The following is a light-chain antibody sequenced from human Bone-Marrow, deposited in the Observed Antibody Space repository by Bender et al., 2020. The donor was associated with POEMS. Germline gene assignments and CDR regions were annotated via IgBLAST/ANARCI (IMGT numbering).Light chain of an antibody. V-gene: IGLV2-8*01. CDR3: TSYAGSNDFVV. CDR2: EVT. Sequence: QSALTQPPSASGSPGQSVTISCTGTSSDVGAYNYVSWYQHHPGKGPKLMIYEVTERPSGVPDRFSGSKSGNTASLTVSGLQAEDEADYFCTSYAGSNDFVVFGGGTKLTVL. CDR1: SSDVGAYNY. J-gene: IGLJ2*01.